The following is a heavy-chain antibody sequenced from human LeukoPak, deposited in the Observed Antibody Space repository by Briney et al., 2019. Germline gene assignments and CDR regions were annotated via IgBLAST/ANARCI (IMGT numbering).Heavy chain of an antibody. CDR1: AYTFTSYY. J-gene: IGHJ4*02. Sequence: ASVKVSSKASAYTFTSYYIHWVRQAPGQGLEWMGIINPNGGSTSYAQKFQGRVTMTRDTSTSTVYMELSSLRSEDTAVYYCARAMVRGLSNPFDYWGQGTLVTVSS. V-gene: IGHV1-46*01. CDR3: ARAMVRGLSNPFDY. CDR2: INPNGGST. D-gene: IGHD3-10*01.